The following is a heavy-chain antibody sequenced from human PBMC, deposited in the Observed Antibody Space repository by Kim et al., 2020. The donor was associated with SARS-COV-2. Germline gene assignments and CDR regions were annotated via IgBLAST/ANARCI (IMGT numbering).Heavy chain of an antibody. CDR3: ARDPVNNWAPDYSYCMDV. CDR1: GFTFSDYY. D-gene: IGHD1-1*01. CDR2: ISSSGSTI. V-gene: IGHV3-11*04. Sequence: GGSLRLSCAASGFTFSDYYMSWIRQAPGKGLEWVSYISSSGSTIYYADSVKGRFTISRDNAKNSLYLQMNSLRAEDTAVYYCARDPVNNWAPDYSYCMDVWGQGTTVTVSS. J-gene: IGHJ6*02.